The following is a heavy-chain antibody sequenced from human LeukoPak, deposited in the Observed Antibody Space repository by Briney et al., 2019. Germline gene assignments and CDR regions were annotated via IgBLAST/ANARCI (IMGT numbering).Heavy chain of an antibody. J-gene: IGHJ3*02. CDR1: GGSISSYY. CDR3: ARVGYYYDSSGYYHAFDI. CDR2: IYTGGST. D-gene: IGHD3-22*01. V-gene: IGHV4-4*07. Sequence: SETLSLTCTVAGGSISSYYWSWIRQPAGKGLEWIGRIYTGGSTNYNPSLKIRVTMSVDTSKNQFSLKLSSVTAADTAVYYCARVGYYYDSSGYYHAFDIWGQGTMVTVSS.